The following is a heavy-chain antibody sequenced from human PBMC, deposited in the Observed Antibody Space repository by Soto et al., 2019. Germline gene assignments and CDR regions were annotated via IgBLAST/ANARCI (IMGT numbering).Heavy chain of an antibody. CDR1: GGTFSTYA. CDR2: VIPIFGTP. V-gene: IGHV1-69*01. J-gene: IGHJ6*02. Sequence: GGTFSTYAISWVRQAPGQGLEWMGGVIPIFGTPKYAQKFQGRVTITADESTSTGYMELRSLRSEDTAVYYCARSQGGSSSLDIYYDYYYGMDVWGQGTTVTVSS. CDR3: ARSQGGSSSLDIYYDYYYGMDV. D-gene: IGHD2-15*01.